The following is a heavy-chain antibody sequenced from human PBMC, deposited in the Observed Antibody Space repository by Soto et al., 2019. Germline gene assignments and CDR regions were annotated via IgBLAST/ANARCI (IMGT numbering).Heavy chain of an antibody. CDR1: GYSISSSNW. V-gene: IGHV4-28*01. CDR2: IYYSGST. CDR3: AAGGIVGATTADY. D-gene: IGHD1-26*01. Sequence: QVQLQESGPGLVKPSDTLSLTCAVSGYSISSSNWWGWIRQPPGMGLEWIGYIYYSGSTYHNPSLKSRVTMSVDTSKNQFSLKLSSVTAVDTAVYYCAAGGIVGATTADYWGQGTLVTVSS. J-gene: IGHJ4*02.